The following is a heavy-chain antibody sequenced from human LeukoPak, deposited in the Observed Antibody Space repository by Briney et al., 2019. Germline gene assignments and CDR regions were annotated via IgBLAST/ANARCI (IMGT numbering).Heavy chain of an antibody. CDR2: MNPNSGNT. J-gene: IGHJ4*02. CDR1: GYTFTSYD. D-gene: IGHD1-26*01. V-gene: IGHV1-8*01. CDR3: ARGYSGSYYGYFDY. Sequence: ASVKVSCMASGYTFTSYDINWVRQATGQGLEWMGWMNPNSGNTGYAQKFQGRVTMTRNTSISTAYMELSSLRSEDTAVYYCARGYSGSYYGYFDYWGQGTLVTVSS.